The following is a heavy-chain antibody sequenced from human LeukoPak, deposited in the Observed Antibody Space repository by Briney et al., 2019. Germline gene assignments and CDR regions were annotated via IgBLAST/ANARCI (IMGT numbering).Heavy chain of an antibody. J-gene: IGHJ4*02. V-gene: IGHV3-20*04. CDR1: GFTFDDYG. D-gene: IGHD7-27*01. CDR2: INWNGDST. Sequence: TGGSLRLSCAASGFTFDDYGMSWVRQAPGKGLEWVSGINWNGDSTDYADSVKGRFTISRDNARNSLYVQTNSLRAEDTALYYCARGPLTGSMLGDFDYWGQGTLVTVSS. CDR3: ARGPLTGSMLGDFDY.